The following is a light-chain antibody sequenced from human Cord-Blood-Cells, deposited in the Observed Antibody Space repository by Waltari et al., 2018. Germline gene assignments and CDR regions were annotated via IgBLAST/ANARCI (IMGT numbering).Light chain of an antibody. CDR1: SSDVGGYNY. Sequence: QSALTQSASVSGSPGQSITISCTGTSSDVGGYNYVPWYQQHPGKAPKLMIYDVSNRPSGVSNRFSGSKSGNTASLTISGLQAEDEADYYCSSYTSSSTQVVFGGGTKLTVL. V-gene: IGLV2-14*01. J-gene: IGLJ2*01. CDR3: SSYTSSSTQVV. CDR2: DVS.